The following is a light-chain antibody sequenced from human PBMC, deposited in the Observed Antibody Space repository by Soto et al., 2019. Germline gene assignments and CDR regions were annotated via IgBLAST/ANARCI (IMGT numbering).Light chain of an antibody. CDR1: SSDVGGYNS. Sequence: QSALTQPASVSGSPGQSITISCAGTSSDVGGYNSVSWYQQHPGEAPKLMIYDVSYRPSGVSSRFSGSKSGNTASLTISNLQDGDEADYYCCSYASTSTRVFGGGTKLTVL. CDR3: CSYASTSTRV. J-gene: IGLJ2*01. V-gene: IGLV2-14*03. CDR2: DVS.